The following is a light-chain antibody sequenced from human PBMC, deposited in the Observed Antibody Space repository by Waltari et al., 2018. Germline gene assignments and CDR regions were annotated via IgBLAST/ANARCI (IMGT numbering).Light chain of an antibody. J-gene: IGKJ1*01. Sequence: EIVLTQSPGTLSLSPGERATLSCRASQSIGRYLAWYQQKPDQAPRLLIYAASTKATGIPDRFSGSGSGTDFSLPISRLEPEDFAVYYCQNHERLPATFGQGTKVEIK. CDR3: QNHERLPAT. CDR2: AAS. CDR1: QSIGRY. V-gene: IGKV3-20*01.